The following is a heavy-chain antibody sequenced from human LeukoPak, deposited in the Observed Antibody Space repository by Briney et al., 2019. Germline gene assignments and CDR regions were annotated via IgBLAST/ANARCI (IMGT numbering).Heavy chain of an antibody. Sequence: PGGSLRLSCAASGFTFSSYGMSWVRQAPGKGLEWVSAISGSGGSTYYADSVKGRFTISRDNSKNTLYLQMNSLRAEDTAVYYCAKVLGGYYYGSGSYYNQYWGQGTLVTVSS. J-gene: IGHJ4*02. CDR3: AKVLGGYYYGSGSYYNQY. D-gene: IGHD3-10*01. CDR2: ISGSGGST. CDR1: GFTFSSYG. V-gene: IGHV3-23*01.